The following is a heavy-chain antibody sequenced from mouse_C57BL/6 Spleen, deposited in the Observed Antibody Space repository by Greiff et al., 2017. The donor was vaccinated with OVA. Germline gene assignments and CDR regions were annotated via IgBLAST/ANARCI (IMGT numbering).Heavy chain of an antibody. J-gene: IGHJ4*01. CDR3: ARDGSSLGYAMDY. Sequence: VQLQQSGAELVRPGASVKLSCKASGYTFTDYYINWVKQRPGQGLEWIARIYPGSGNTYYNEKFKGKATLTAEKSSSTAYMQLSSLTSEDSAVYFCARDGSSLGYAMDYWGQGTSVTVSS. D-gene: IGHD1-1*01. CDR2: IYPGSGNT. CDR1: GYTFTDYY. V-gene: IGHV1-76*01.